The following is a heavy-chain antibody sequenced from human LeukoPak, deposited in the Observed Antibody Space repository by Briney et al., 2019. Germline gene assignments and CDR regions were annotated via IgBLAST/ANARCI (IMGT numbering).Heavy chain of an antibody. D-gene: IGHD4-17*01. J-gene: IGHJ3*02. CDR1: GGSVSSGSYY. V-gene: IGHV4-61*01. Sequence: SETLSLTCTISGGSVSSGSYYWSWIRQPPGKGLEWIGYIYYSGSTNYNPSLKSRVTISVDTSKNQFSLKLSSVTAADTAVYYCARVDYGAFDIWGQGTMVTVSS. CDR3: ARVDYGAFDI. CDR2: IYYSGST.